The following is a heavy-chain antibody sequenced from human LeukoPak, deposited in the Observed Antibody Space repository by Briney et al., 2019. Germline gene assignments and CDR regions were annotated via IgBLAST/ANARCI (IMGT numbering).Heavy chain of an antibody. CDR3: ARAHRRLRLYYFDY. D-gene: IGHD3-10*01. J-gene: IGHJ4*02. Sequence: ASVKVSCKASGYTFSDNYIHWVRQAPGQALEWMGWINPNREGTNYAQKFDGRVTMTRDTSISTGNMDLGGLTSDDTPVCVCARAHRRLRLYYFDYWGQGTLVSVSS. CDR1: GYTFSDNY. V-gene: IGHV1-2*02. CDR2: INPNREGT.